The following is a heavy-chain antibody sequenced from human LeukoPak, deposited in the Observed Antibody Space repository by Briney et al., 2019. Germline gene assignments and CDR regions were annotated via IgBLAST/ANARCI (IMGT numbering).Heavy chain of an antibody. Sequence: SETLSLTCTVSGGSLSGYYYTWIRQPPGKDLEWIGYVYYSGSTNYNPSLKSRVTISVDTSKNQFSLKLSSVTAADTAVYYCARKKFIAAGGFDPWGQGTLVTVSS. D-gene: IGHD6-6*01. V-gene: IGHV4-59*01. CDR2: VYYSGST. J-gene: IGHJ5*02. CDR1: GGSLSGYY. CDR3: ARKKFIAAGGFDP.